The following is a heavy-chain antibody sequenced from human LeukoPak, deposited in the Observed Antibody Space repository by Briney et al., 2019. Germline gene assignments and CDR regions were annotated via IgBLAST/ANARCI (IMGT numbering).Heavy chain of an antibody. V-gene: IGHV3-48*03. CDR2: ISSSGSTI. D-gene: IGHD6-13*01. CDR1: GFTFSSYE. Sequence: GGSLRLSCAASGFTFSSYEMNWVRQAPGKGLEWVSYISSSGSTIYYADSVKGRFTISRDNAKNSLYLQMNSLRAEDTAVYYCASVAAAGASDAFDIWGQGTMVTVSS. J-gene: IGHJ3*02. CDR3: ASVAAAGASDAFDI.